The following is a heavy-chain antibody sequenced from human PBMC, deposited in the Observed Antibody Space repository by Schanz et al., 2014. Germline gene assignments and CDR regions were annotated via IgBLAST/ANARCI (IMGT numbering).Heavy chain of an antibody. Sequence: VQLVESGGGLVQSGGSLRLSCAASGFTFSSYAMTWVRQAPGKGLEWVAVISYDGINKYYADSVKGRFTISRDNSENTVYLEFHSLRSEDTALYYCAREAKWGQWYFDLWGRGSLVTVSS. D-gene: IGHD1-26*01. CDR3: AREAKWGQWYFDL. J-gene: IGHJ2*01. V-gene: IGHV3-30*04. CDR2: ISYDGINK. CDR1: GFTFSSYA.